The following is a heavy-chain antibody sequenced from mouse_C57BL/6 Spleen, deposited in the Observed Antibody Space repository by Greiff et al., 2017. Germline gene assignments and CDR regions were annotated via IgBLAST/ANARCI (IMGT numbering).Heavy chain of an antibody. J-gene: IGHJ3*01. D-gene: IGHD4-1*01. CDR2: LSPGSGST. CDR3: ARSELTGPWFAY. V-gene: IGHV1-55*01. Sequence: QVQLQQPGAELVKPGASVKMSCKASGYTFTSYWITWVKQRPGQGLEWIGDLSPGSGSTNYNEKFKSKATLTVDTSSSTAYMQLSSLTSEDSAVYYCARSELTGPWFAYWGQGTLVTVSA. CDR1: GYTFTSYW.